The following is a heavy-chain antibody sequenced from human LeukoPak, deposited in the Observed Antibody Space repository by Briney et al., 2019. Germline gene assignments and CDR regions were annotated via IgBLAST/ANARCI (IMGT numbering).Heavy chain of an antibody. CDR2: INHSGST. D-gene: IGHD4-17*01. CDR1: GGSISSSSYY. V-gene: IGHV4-39*07. CDR3: ARGRRLLTVTTDTSFDY. Sequence: SETLSLTCTVSGGSISSSSYYWGWIRQPPGKGLEWIGEINHSGSTNYNPSLKSRVTISVDTSKNQFSLKLSSVTAADTAAYYCARGRRLLTVTTDTSFDYWGQGTLVTVSS. J-gene: IGHJ4*02.